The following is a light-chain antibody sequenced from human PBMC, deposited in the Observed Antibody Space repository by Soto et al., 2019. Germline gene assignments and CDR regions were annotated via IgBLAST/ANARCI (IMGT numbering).Light chain of an antibody. CDR1: QSIVNY. J-gene: IGKJ3*01. V-gene: IGKV1-39*01. CDR2: AGS. Sequence: DLQMTQSPSSLSAFVGDRVTITCRASQSIVNYLNWYQQKPGKAPKLLIYAGSSLQSGVPSRFSGSGSGTDFTLTISSLQPEDFATYYCQQSYRMPFTFGPGTKVDLK. CDR3: QQSYRMPFT.